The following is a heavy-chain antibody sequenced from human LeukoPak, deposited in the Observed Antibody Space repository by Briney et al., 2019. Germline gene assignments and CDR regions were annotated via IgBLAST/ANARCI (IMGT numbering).Heavy chain of an antibody. CDR3: ARHGQNDGYPLDY. Sequence: SETLSLTCTVSGGSISGYYWSWIRQPPGKGLEWIAYIHYSGSTNYNPPHKSRLTISVDTSKNQLSLKLNSMTDADTAVYYCARHGQNDGYPLDYWGQGTLVSVSS. CDR1: GGSISGYY. CDR2: IHYSGST. J-gene: IGHJ4*02. D-gene: IGHD5-24*01. V-gene: IGHV4-59*08.